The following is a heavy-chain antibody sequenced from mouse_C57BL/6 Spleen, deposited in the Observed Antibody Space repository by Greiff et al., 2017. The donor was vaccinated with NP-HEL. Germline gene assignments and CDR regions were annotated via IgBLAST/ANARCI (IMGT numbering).Heavy chain of an antibody. J-gene: IGHJ2*01. Sequence: VQLQQPGAELVKPGASVKLSCKASGYTFTSYCMQWVKQRPGQGLEWIGEIDPSDSYTNYNQKFKGKATFTVDTSSSTAYMQLSSLTSEDSAVYYCALGPQAYLDYWGQGTTLTVSS. CDR3: ALGPQAYLDY. D-gene: IGHD4-1*01. V-gene: IGHV1-50*01. CDR2: IDPSDSYT. CDR1: GYTFTSYC.